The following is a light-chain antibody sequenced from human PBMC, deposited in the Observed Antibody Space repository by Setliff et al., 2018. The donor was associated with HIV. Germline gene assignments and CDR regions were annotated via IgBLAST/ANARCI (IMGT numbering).Light chain of an antibody. J-gene: IGLJ1*01. V-gene: IGLV2-14*01. CDR3: NSYASTSSFV. Sequence: QSVLAQPASVSGSPGQSITISCTGTSSDIGVSNYVSWYQQHPGKAPKVIIYQVSNRPSGISDRFSGSKSGNTASLTISGLLAEDEADYYCNSYASTSSFVFGTGTKVTVL. CDR1: SSDIGVSNY. CDR2: QVS.